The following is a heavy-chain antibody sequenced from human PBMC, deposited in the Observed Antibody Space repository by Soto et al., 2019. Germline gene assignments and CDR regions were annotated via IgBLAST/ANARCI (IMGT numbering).Heavy chain of an antibody. V-gene: IGHV4-39*01. D-gene: IGHD6-25*01. CDR2: VFFMGNT. Sequence: PAETLSLTCSVSGGSVTSGSSYWGWVRQAPGKGLEWIGDVFFMGNTWYNADLKARLTISVDTSNDQFSLRLSSVTAADTAFYFCVRLTSRIAAASHGRRNYLDTWGAGTLVTVSS. CDR3: VRLTSRIAAASHGRRNYLDT. J-gene: IGHJ4*02. CDR1: GGSVTSGSSY.